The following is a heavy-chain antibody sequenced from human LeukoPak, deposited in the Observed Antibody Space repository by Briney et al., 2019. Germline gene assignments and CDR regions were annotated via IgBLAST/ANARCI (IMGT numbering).Heavy chain of an antibody. V-gene: IGHV3-7*01. CDR1: GFTFSSYW. J-gene: IGHJ4*02. CDR2: IKQDGSEK. CDR3: VRVSIAVAGGDY. Sequence: GGSLRLSCAASGFTFSSYWMTWVRQAPGKGLEWVANIKQDGSEKHYVDSVKGRFTISRDNAKNPLFLQMNSLRGEDTAVYYCVRVSIAVAGGDYWGQGTLVTVSS. D-gene: IGHD6-19*01.